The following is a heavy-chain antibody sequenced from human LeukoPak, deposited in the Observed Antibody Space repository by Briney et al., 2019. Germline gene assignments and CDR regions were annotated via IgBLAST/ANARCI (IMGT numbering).Heavy chain of an antibody. D-gene: IGHD6-19*01. V-gene: IGHV4-59*12. CDR1: GGSISSYY. Sequence: SETLSLTCTASGGSISSYYWNWIRQPPGKGLEWIGYLYYSGSTNYNPSLKSRVTISVDTSKNQFSLKLRSVTAADTAVYYCARARRQWLVGAHIRGDNPPYHYDYWGQGILVTVSS. CDR3: ARARRQWLVGAHIRGDNPPYHYDY. CDR2: LYYSGST. J-gene: IGHJ4*02.